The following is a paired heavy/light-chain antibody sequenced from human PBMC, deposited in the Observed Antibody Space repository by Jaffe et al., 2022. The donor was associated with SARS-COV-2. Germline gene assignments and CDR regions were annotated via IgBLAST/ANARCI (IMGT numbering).Light chain of an antibody. J-gene: IGLJ1*01. CDR2: EVS. CDR3: SSYVEKPYETYV. CDR1: SSDIGAHNY. Sequence: QSALTQPPSASGSPGQSVAISCTGTSSDIGAHNYVSWYQQHPGKAPKLMIYEVSKRPSGVPDRFSGSKSGNTASLTVSGLQADDEADYYCSSYVEKPYETYVFGTGTKVTVL. V-gene: IGLV2-8*01.
Heavy chain of an antibody. D-gene: IGHD3-10*01. Sequence: EVQLVESGGGLVQPGGSLRLSCAASGFTFTRYTMNWVRQAPGRGPEWVSGIRENGLYTYHADSVRGRFTISRDNSKNTLYLQMNSLRGEDTALYYCAKDSFSSGSYLNSFDIWGQGTMVTVSS. CDR1: GFTFTRYT. J-gene: IGHJ3*02. CDR2: IRENGLYT. V-gene: IGHV3-23*04. CDR3: AKDSFSSGSYLNSFDI.